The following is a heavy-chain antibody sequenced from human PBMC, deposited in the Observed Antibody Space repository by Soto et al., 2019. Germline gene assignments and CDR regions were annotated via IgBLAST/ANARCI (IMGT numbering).Heavy chain of an antibody. D-gene: IGHD3-22*01. CDR1: GYTFSDYY. CDR3: AIWFYYDSSGYENLDY. CDR2: INPNSGGT. J-gene: IGHJ4*02. Sequence: ASVKVSCKASGYTFSDYYIHWVRQAPGQGLEWMGWINPNSGGTKYAPKLQGRVTMTTDTSTSTAYMELRSLRSDDTAVYYCAIWFYYDSSGYENLDYWGQVTQVPVSS. V-gene: IGHV1-2*02.